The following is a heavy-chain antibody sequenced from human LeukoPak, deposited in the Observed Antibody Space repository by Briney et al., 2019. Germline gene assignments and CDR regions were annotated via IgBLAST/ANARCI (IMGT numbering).Heavy chain of an antibody. CDR2: ITHSGST. J-gene: IGHJ4*02. D-gene: IGHD6-6*01. CDR1: GGSFSGYY. CDR3: ARVYEYSSSPYFDY. V-gene: IGHV4-34*01. Sequence: SETLSLTCAVYGGSFSGYYWSWLRQPPGKGLEWIGEITHSGSTNYSPSLKSRVTISVDTSKNQFSLKLSSVTAADTAVYYCARVYEYSSSPYFDYWGQGTLVTVSS.